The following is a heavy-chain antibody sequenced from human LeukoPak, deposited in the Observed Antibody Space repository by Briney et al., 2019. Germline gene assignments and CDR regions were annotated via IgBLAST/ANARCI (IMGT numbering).Heavy chain of an antibody. V-gene: IGHV4-38-2*02. CDR3: ARERGDNFESSGYKDY. CDR1: GYSISSGYY. J-gene: IGHJ4*02. D-gene: IGHD3-22*01. Sequence: SETLSLTCTVSGYSISSGYYWGWVRQPPGKGLEWIGGIYHSGNTYYNPSLGSRVTMSVDTSKNQFSLNLKSVTAADTAVYYCARERGDNFESSGYKDYWGQGTLVTVSS. CDR2: IYHSGNT.